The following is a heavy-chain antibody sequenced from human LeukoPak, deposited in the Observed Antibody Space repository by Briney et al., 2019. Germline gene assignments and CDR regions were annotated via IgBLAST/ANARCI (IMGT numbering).Heavy chain of an antibody. V-gene: IGHV3-74*01. Sequence: GGSLRLSCAASGFTFSSYWMHWVRQAPGKGLVWVSRINSDGSSTSYADSVKGRFTISRDNAKNTLYLQMNSLRAEDTSVYYCASDPPRGILTGYYKDGGAFDIWGQGTMVTVSS. CDR3: ASDPPRGILTGYYKDGGAFDI. CDR1: GFTFSSYW. CDR2: INSDGSST. J-gene: IGHJ3*02. D-gene: IGHD3-9*01.